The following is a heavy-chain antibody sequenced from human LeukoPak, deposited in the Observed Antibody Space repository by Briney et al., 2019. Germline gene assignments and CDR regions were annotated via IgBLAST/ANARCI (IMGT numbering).Heavy chain of an antibody. J-gene: IGHJ4*02. Sequence: GGSLRLSCAASGFTFSSYAMHWVRQAPGKGLEGVAVISYDGSNKYYADSVKGRFTISRDNSKNTLYLQMNSLRAEDTAVYYCARDLVVVVAATQTFDYWGQGTLVTVSS. CDR1: GFTFSSYA. D-gene: IGHD2-15*01. CDR3: ARDLVVVVAATQTFDY. CDR2: ISYDGSNK. V-gene: IGHV3-30-3*01.